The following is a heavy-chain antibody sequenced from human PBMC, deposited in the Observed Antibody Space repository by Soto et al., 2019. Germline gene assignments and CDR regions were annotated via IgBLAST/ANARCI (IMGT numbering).Heavy chain of an antibody. CDR1: GGTSRSLS. Sequence: QVQLVQSGAEVKKPGSSVKVSCKASGGTSRSLSITWVRQAPGQGLEWMGGITPLFGIPNYPQKFQCRLTITADQSSGTAYLELSSLRSEDTAVYYCARDTHSAVGGFDTWGRGTLVTVSS. J-gene: IGHJ5*02. CDR2: ITPLFGIP. V-gene: IGHV1-69*17. CDR3: ARDTHSAVGGFDT. D-gene: IGHD2-21*01.